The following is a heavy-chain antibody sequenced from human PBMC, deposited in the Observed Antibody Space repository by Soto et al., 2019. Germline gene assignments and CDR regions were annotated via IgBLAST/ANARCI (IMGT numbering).Heavy chain of an antibody. CDR1: GASITFGGYS. Sequence: SETLALTCTVSGASITFGGYSWSWIRQTPGKGLEWIGYINHLETTFYNPSFESRLTLSIDRAKNQFSLKLHSMSAADRAVYFCARGGGSDSFDHWGQGILVTVSS. D-gene: IGHD1-26*01. CDR2: INHLETT. V-gene: IGHV4-30-2*01. CDR3: ARGGGSDSFDH. J-gene: IGHJ4*02.